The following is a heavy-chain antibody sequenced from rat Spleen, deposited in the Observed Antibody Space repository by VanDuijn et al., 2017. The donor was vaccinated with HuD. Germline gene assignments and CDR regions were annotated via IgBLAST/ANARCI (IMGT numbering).Heavy chain of an antibody. V-gene: IGHV3-1*01. D-gene: IGHD2-5*01. CDR1: GYSITSNF. CDR3: ARYRDTYGHVGIFDY. CDR2: IDFSGST. J-gene: IGHJ2*01. Sequence: EVQLQESGPALVKPSQSLSLTCSVTGYSITSNFWGWIRKFPGNKMEWMGYIDFSGSTGYNPSLKARISITRDLSKNQFFLQLNSVSTEDTAIYYCARYRDTYGHVGIFDYWGQGVRVTVSS.